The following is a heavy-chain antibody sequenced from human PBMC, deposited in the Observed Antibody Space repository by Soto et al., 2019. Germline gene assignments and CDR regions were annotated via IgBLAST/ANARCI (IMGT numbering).Heavy chain of an antibody. J-gene: IGHJ5*01. CDR1: GGSISSYY. CDR3: ARGEWFDY. CDR2: IYYSGST. V-gene: IGHV4-59*01. D-gene: IGHD1-26*01. Sequence: QVQLQESGPGLVKPSETLSLTCTVSGGSISSYYWSWIRQPPGKGLEWIGYIYYSGSTNYNPSLKSRVTISVDTSKNQFSLKLSSVTAADTAVYYCARGEWFDYWGQGTLVTVSS.